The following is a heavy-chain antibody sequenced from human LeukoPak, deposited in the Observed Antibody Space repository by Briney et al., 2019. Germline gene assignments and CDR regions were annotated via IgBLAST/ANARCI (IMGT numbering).Heavy chain of an antibody. V-gene: IGHV6-1*01. D-gene: IGHD3-22*01. CDR3: ARESYDSSGYYCGMDV. CDR2: TYYRSKWSY. CDR1: GDSVSSNSAA. Sequence: QTLSLTCVISGDSVSSNSAAWNWIRQSPSRGLEWLGRTYYRSKWSYDYAVSVKSRIIINSDPSKNQFSLQLRSVTPEDTAVYYCARESYDSSGYYCGMDVWGRGTTVTVSS. J-gene: IGHJ6*02.